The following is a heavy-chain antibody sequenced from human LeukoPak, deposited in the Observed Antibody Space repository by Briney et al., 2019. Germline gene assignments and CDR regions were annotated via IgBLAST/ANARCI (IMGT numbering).Heavy chain of an antibody. D-gene: IGHD3-3*01. J-gene: IGHJ6*03. CDR3: ARAKVTYYDFWSGYTYYYYMDV. CDR2: IKQDGSEK. V-gene: IGHV3-7*01. Sequence: GGSLRLSCAASGFTFSSYLMSWVRQAPGKGLEWVANIKQDGSEKYYVDSVKGRFTISRDNAKNSLYLQMNSLRAEDTAVYYCARAKVTYYDFWSGYTYYYYMDVWGKGTTVTVSS. CDR1: GFTFSSYL.